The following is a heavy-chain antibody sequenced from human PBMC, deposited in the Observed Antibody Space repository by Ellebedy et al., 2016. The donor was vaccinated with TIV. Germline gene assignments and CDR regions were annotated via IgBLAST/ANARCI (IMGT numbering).Heavy chain of an antibody. V-gene: IGHV3-21*01. CDR1: GFTFSSYE. CDR3: ARDPPYSGNYYGDY. D-gene: IGHD1-26*01. CDR2: ISSGSTYI. Sequence: PGGSLRLSCAASGFTFSSYEMNWVRQAPGKGLEWVSSISSGSTYIYYADSMKGRFTISRDNAKNSLYLQMDNLRVEDTAVYYCARDPPYSGNYYGDYWGQGTLVTVSS. J-gene: IGHJ4*02.